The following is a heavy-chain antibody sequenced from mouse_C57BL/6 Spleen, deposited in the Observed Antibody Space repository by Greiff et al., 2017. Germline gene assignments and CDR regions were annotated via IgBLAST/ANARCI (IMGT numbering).Heavy chain of an antibody. CDR2: INYDGSST. Sequence: EVMLVESEGGLVQPGSSMKLSCTASGFTFSDYYMAWVRQVPEKGLEWVANINYDGSSTYYLDSLKSRFIISRDNAKNILYLQMSSLKSEDTATYYCARDGDYYGSYWYFDVWGTGTTVTVSS. J-gene: IGHJ1*03. D-gene: IGHD1-1*01. CDR3: ARDGDYYGSYWYFDV. V-gene: IGHV5-16*01. CDR1: GFTFSDYY.